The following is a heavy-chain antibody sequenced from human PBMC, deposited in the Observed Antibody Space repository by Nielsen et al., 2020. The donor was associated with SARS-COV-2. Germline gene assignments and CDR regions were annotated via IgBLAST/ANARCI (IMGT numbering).Heavy chain of an antibody. CDR2: IKSKTDGGTT. J-gene: IGHJ4*02. CDR1: GFTFSNAW. Sequence: ESLKISCAASGFTFSNAWMSWVRQAPGKGLEWVGRIKSKTDGGTTDYAAPVKGRFTISRDDSKNTLYLQMNSLKTEDTAVYYCTTDRWQLYLDYWGQGTLVTVSS. V-gene: IGHV3-15*01. D-gene: IGHD2-15*01. CDR3: TTDRWQLYLDY.